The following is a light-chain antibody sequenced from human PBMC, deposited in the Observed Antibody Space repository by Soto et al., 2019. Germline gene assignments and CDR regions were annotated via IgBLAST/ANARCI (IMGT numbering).Light chain of an antibody. J-gene: IGKJ3*01. CDR2: AAS. CDR1: QGISSY. Sequence: DIQFTQSPSFLSASVGDRVTITCRASQGISSYLAWYQQKPGKAPKLLISAASTLQSGVPSRFSGSGSGTEFTLTISSLQPDDFATYYCQQLNSYLGTFGPGTKVDIK. V-gene: IGKV1-9*01. CDR3: QQLNSYLGT.